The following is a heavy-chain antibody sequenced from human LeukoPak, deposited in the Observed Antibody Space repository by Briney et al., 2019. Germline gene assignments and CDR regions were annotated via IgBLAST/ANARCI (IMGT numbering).Heavy chain of an antibody. CDR1: GYTFTSYG. CDR2: ISAYNGNT. CDR3: ARDWSYYDFWSGYSDY. J-gene: IGHJ4*02. V-gene: IGHV1-18*03. D-gene: IGHD3-3*01. Sequence: ASVKVSCKASGYTFTSYGISWVRQAPGQGLEWMGWISAYNGNTNYAQKLQGRVTMTTDTSTSTAYMELRSLRSGDMAVYYCARDWSYYDFWSGYSDYWGQGTLVTVSS.